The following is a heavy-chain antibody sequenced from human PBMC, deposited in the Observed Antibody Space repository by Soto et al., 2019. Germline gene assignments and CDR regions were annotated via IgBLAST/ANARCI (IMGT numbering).Heavy chain of an antibody. CDR2: ISDDGRIK. V-gene: IGHV3-30*04. J-gene: IGHJ6*02. CDR3: ARVASSLSGYYKYGMDV. CDR1: GFIFSTYA. Sequence: QVQLVESGGGVVQPGRALRLSCAASGFIFSTYALHWVRQAPGKGLEWVGVISDDGRIKYYAESVKGRFTLSRDNSMKTLYLEMDSLRAEDTAVYHCARVASSLSGYYKYGMDVWGQGTSVTVSS. D-gene: IGHD2-2*01.